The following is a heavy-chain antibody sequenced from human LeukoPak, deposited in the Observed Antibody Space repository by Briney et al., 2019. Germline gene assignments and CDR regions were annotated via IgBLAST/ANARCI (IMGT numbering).Heavy chain of an antibody. Sequence: ASVKVSCKASGGTFSSYAISWVRQAPGQGLEWMGRIIPILGIANYAQKFQGRVTITADKSTSTAYMELSSLRSEDTAVYYCAIYLGVGATAGFFRYWGQGTLVTVSS. CDR1: GGTFSSYA. D-gene: IGHD1-26*01. CDR3: AIYLGVGATAGFFRY. J-gene: IGHJ4*02. CDR2: IIPILGIA. V-gene: IGHV1-69*04.